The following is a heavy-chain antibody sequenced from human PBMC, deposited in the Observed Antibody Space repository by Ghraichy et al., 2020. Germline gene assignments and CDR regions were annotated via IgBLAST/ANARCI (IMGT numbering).Heavy chain of an antibody. V-gene: IGHV4-39*01. D-gene: IGHD2-21*02. CDR2: IYYSGST. Sequence: SETLSLTCTVSGGSISSSSYYWGWIRQPPGKGLEWIGSIYYSGSTYYNPSLKSRVTISVDTSKNQFSLKLSSVTAADTAVYYCARHARVVVTATLPPAFDIWGQGTMVTVSS. J-gene: IGHJ3*02. CDR3: ARHARVVVTATLPPAFDI. CDR1: GGSISSSSYY.